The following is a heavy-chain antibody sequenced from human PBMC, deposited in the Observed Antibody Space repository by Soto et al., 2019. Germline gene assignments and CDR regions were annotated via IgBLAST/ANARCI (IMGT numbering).Heavy chain of an antibody. CDR3: PKRTVGWYLDL. V-gene: IGHV3-23*01. D-gene: IGHD4-17*01. CDR2: ISGSGGST. Sequence: EVQLLESGGGLVQPGGSLRLSCAASGFTFSSYAMNWVRQAPGKGLEWVSVISGSGGSTYYADAVKGRFTISRDNSKNTLYLQMNSLRAEDTAVYYWPKRTVGWYLDLGGRGTRATVPS. J-gene: IGHJ2*01. CDR1: GFTFSSYA.